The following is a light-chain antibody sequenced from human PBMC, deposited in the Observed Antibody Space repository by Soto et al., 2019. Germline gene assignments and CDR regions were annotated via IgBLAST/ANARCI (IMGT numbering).Light chain of an antibody. CDR2: SAS. CDR1: QDIGIY. Sequence: IQMTQSTSSLSASVGDRVTITCRASQDIGIYLAWYQQRPGTVPKLLIYSASTLQSGFPSRFSGSGSGTDFTLTISSLQPEDVATYYCQRYNSVPVTFGQGTRLEIK. J-gene: IGKJ5*01. V-gene: IGKV1-27*01. CDR3: QRYNSVPVT.